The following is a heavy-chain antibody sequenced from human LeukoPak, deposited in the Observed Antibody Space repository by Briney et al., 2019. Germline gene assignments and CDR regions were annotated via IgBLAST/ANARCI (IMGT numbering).Heavy chain of an antibody. CDR1: GYSFSSFW. CDR3: ARHYAPPIRKGDAFDI. J-gene: IGHJ3*02. Sequence: GESLQISCQGSGYSFSSFWIGWVRRLPGKGLEWMGIIYPGDSDTRYSPSFQGQVTISADKSISTAYLQWSSLKASDTAMYYCARHYAPPIRKGDAFDIWGQGTMVAVSS. CDR2: IYPGDSDT. D-gene: IGHD2-2*02. V-gene: IGHV5-51*01.